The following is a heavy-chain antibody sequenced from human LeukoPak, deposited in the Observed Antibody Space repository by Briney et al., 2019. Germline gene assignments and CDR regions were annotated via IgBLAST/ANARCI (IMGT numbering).Heavy chain of an antibody. V-gene: IGHV1-2*02. Sequence: ASVTVSCKASGYTFTGYYMHWGRHAPGQGLEWMGWINPKSGGTNYAQKLQGRVTITTDTSISTAYMELSRLMSDDAAVYYCARDRWFGELSSMDVWGQGTTVTVSS. J-gene: IGHJ6*02. CDR2: INPKSGGT. D-gene: IGHD3-10*01. CDR3: ARDRWFGELSSMDV. CDR1: GYTFTGYY.